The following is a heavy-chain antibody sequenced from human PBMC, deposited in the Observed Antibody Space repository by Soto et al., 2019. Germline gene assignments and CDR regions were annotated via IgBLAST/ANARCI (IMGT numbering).Heavy chain of an antibody. CDR2: IYYSGST. J-gene: IGHJ4*02. CDR1: GGSISSGDYY. D-gene: IGHD3-10*01. CDR3: ARRAYGSGTYYFDY. V-gene: IGHV4-31*03. Sequence: QVQLQESGPGRVKPSQTLSLTCTFSGGSISSGDYYWSWIRQHPGKGREWIGYIYYSGSTYYNPSLKSRVTISVDTSKNQFSLKLTSVTAADTAVYYCARRAYGSGTYYFDYWGQGTLVTVSS.